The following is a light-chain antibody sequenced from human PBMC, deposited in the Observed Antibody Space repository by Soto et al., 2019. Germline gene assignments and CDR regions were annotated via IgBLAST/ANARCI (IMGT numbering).Light chain of an antibody. Sequence: EIVMTQSPATLSLSPGDEATLSCRASQSVRSNLAWYQQKPGQAPRLLIYGASTRATGIPARFSGSGSGTEFTLTISSLQSEDFAVYYCQQYSNWPPGTFGQGTKVDIK. V-gene: IGKV3-15*01. CDR3: QQYSNWPPGT. J-gene: IGKJ1*01. CDR1: QSVRSN. CDR2: GAS.